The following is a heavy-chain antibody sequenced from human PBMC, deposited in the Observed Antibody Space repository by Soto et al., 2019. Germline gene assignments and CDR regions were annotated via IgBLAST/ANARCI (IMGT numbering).Heavy chain of an antibody. Sequence: EVQLVESGGGLVQPGGSLRLSCAVSGFTFSSFWMHWVRQAPGEGLVWVSRINTDGSSTSYADSVKGRFTISRDNAKNTLYLQMNSLRVEDTAKYYCAKRGVNTFGLSYWGQGTLGTVSS. J-gene: IGHJ4*02. CDR3: AKRGVNTFGLSY. D-gene: IGHD3-10*01. CDR2: INTDGSST. V-gene: IGHV3-74*01. CDR1: GFTFSSFW.